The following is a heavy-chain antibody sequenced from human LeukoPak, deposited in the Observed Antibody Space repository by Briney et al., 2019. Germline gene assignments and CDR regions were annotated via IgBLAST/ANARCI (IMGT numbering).Heavy chain of an antibody. D-gene: IGHD3-22*01. CDR2: ISYDGSNK. J-gene: IGHJ4*02. CDR3: ARALYYYDSSGYYNSPLFDY. CDR1: GFTFSSYA. Sequence: GGSLRLSCAASGFTFSSYAMHWVRQAPGKGLEWVAAISYDGSNKYYADSVKGRFTISRDNSKNTLYLQMNSLRAEDTAVYYCARALYYYDSSGYYNSPLFDYWGQGTLVTVSS. V-gene: IGHV3-30-3*01.